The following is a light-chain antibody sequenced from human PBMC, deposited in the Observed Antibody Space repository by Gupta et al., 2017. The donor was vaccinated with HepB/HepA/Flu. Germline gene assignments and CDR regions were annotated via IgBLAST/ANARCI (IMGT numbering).Light chain of an antibody. V-gene: IGKV2-28*01. CDR3: MQALHAPRT. CDR1: QSLLRSTGYDY. Sequence: DIVMTQSPLSLPVTPGESASISCRSSQSLLRSTGYDYLDWYLQKPGQSPQLLIYLGSNRASGVPDRFSGSGSGTDFTLKISRVKAEDVGIYYCMQALHAPRTFGQGTKVEIK. J-gene: IGKJ1*01. CDR2: LGS.